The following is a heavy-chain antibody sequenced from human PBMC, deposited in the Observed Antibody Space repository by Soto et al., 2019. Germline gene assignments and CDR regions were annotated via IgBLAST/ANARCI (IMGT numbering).Heavy chain of an antibody. CDR1: GGTFSSYG. CDR3: AKGGGTTVVTPGCYYYGMDV. Sequence: SVMVSFKNSGGTFSSYGISWVRQAPGQGLDCIGGIIPIFGTANYAQSFQGRVTVAADESKRPAYMELSSLRSEDTAVYYCAKGGGTTVVTPGCYYYGMDVGRQAATVAASS. J-gene: IGHJ6*01. V-gene: IGHV1-69*13. CDR2: IIPIFGTA. D-gene: IGHD2-2*01.